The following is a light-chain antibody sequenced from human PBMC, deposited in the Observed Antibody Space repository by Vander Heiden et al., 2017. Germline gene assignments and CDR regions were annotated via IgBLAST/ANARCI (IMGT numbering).Light chain of an antibody. CDR2: EVS. V-gene: IGLV2-14*01. CDR1: SSDVGGYNY. Sequence: QSALTQPASVSGSPGQSIPISCTGTSSDVGGYNYVSWYQQNPGKAPKLMIYEVSNRPSGVSNRFSGSKSGNTASLTISGLQAEDEADYYCSSYTSSISVVFGGGTKLTVL. J-gene: IGLJ2*01. CDR3: SSYTSSISVV.